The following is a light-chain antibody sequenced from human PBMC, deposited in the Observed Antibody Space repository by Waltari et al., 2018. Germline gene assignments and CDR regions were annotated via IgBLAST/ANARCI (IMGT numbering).Light chain of an antibody. V-gene: IGKV1-33*01. CDR2: DAS. Sequence: DIQMTQSPSSLSASVGDRVTITCQESPDISTYLNWYQHKPGKAPKLLIYDASNLETGVPSRFSGRGSGTDFTFTISSLQPEDIATYYCQQYDNLPLIFGQGTRLEIK. CDR3: QQYDNLPLI. J-gene: IGKJ5*01. CDR1: PDISTY.